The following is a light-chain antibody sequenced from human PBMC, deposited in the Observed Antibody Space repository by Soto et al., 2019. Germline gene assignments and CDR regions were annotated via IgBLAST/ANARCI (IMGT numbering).Light chain of an antibody. CDR1: SSDVGGYNY. CDR3: SSYTTSSTVV. V-gene: IGLV2-14*01. Sequence: QSVLTQPASVSGSPGQSITISCTGTSSDVGGYNYVSWYQQHPGKAPKLMIDDVSNRPSGVSTRFSGSKSGDTACLTISGLQAEDEADSYCSSYTTSSTVVFGGGTQLTVL. J-gene: IGLJ2*01. CDR2: DVS.